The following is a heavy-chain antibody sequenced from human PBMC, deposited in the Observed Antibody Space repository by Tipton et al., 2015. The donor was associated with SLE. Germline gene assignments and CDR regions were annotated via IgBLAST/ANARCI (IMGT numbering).Heavy chain of an antibody. Sequence: TLSLTCTVSGGSISSHYWSWIRQPPGKGLEWIGYVYYSGNTNYNPSLKSRVTLSVDTSKNQISLKLSSVTAADTAVYYCARDRMNSGSSQYFHPWGQGTLVTVSS. CDR3: ARDRMNSGSSQYFHP. J-gene: IGHJ1*01. CDR2: VYYSGNT. D-gene: IGHD1-26*01. CDR1: GGSISSHY. V-gene: IGHV4-59*11.